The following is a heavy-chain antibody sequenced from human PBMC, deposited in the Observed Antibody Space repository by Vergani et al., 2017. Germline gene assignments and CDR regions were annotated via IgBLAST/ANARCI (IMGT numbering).Heavy chain of an antibody. J-gene: IGHJ6*03. D-gene: IGHD3-3*01. CDR1: GFTFGDYA. CDR2: IRSKAYGGTT. CDR3: TRDWPGVVRTHLYYMDV. V-gene: IGHV3-49*03. Sequence: EVQLVESGGGLVQPGRSLRLSCTASGFTFGDYAMSWFRQAPGKGLEWVGFIRSKAYGGTTEYAASVKGRFTISRGDSKSIAYLQMNSLKTEDTAVYYCTRDWPGVVRTHLYYMDVWGKGTTVTVSS.